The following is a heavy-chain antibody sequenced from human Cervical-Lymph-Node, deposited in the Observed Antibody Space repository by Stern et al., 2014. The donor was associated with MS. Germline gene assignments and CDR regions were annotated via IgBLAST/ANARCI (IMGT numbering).Heavy chain of an antibody. CDR1: GGSIRSYY. J-gene: IGHJ4*02. V-gene: IGHV4-59*01. Sequence: VQLQESGPGLVQPSETLSLTCTVSGGSIRSYYWRWIRQPPGKGLEWLGYIHSSGSTNYKSSLKSRVTISVDTSKNQFSLNLNSVTAADTAVYYCARGAETATPWDFWGQGTLVTVSS. D-gene: IGHD5-24*01. CDR2: IHSSGST. CDR3: ARGAETATPWDF.